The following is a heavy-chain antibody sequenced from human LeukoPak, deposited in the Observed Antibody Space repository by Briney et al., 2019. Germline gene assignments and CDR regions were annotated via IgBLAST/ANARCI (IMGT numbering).Heavy chain of an antibody. Sequence: GGSLSLYCAAAGFTISSYWMNWVRQAPGKGLEGGSYISSSSSTIYYAYSGKVRFTISRDNAKNSVYLQMNSLRAEDTAVYYCARLVAATPLSEFDYWGQGTLVTVSS. CDR3: ARLVAATPLSEFDY. CDR2: ISSSSSTI. J-gene: IGHJ4*02. D-gene: IGHD2-15*01. CDR1: GFTISSYW. V-gene: IGHV3-48*01.